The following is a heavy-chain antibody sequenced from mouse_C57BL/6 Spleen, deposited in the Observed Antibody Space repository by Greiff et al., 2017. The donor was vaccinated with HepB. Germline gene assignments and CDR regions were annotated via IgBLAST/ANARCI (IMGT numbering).Heavy chain of an antibody. CDR1: GYAFTNYL. Sequence: LQESGAELVRPGTSVKVSCKASGYAFTNYLIEWVKQRPGQGLEWIGVINPGSGGTNYNEKFKGKATLTADKSSSTAYMQLSSLTSEDSAVYFCARSSETGAFDYWGQGTTLTVSS. D-gene: IGHD4-1*01. CDR2: INPGSGGT. J-gene: IGHJ2*01. V-gene: IGHV1-54*01. CDR3: ARSSETGAFDY.